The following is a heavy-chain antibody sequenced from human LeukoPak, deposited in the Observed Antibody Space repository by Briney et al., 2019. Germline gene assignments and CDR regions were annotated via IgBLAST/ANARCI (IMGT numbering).Heavy chain of an antibody. J-gene: IGHJ4*02. Sequence: ASVKVSCKASGYTFTSYGISWVRQAPGKGLEWMGWISAYNGNTNYAQKLQGRVTMTTDTSTTTAYLELRSLRSDDTAVYYCARDRLYFDILTGYNLHWGQATLVTVSS. CDR3: ARDRLYFDILTGYNLH. CDR2: ISAYNGNT. D-gene: IGHD3-9*01. V-gene: IGHV1-18*01. CDR1: GYTFTSYG.